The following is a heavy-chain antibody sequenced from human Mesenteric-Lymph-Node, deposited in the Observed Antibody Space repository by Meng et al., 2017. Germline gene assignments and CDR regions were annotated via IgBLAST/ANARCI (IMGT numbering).Heavy chain of an antibody. J-gene: IGHJ4*02. CDR1: GYTFTRYP. Sequence: QLQLVKSGSELKKPGASVKVSCKASGYTFTRYPMNWGRQAPGQGLEWMGWISTNTGNPTYAQGFTGRFVFSVDTSVSTAYLQISSLKAEDTAVYYCGTLKYTSGFYGPAYWGQGALVTVAS. CDR2: ISTNTGNP. V-gene: IGHV7-4-1*02. CDR3: GTLKYTSGFYGPAY. D-gene: IGHD6-19*01.